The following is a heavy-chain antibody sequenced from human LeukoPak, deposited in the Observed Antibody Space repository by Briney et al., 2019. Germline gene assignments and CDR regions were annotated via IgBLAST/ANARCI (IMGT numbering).Heavy chain of an antibody. CDR2: IYYSGST. CDR1: GGSISSGDYY. CDR3: ARDRLFGRTDAFDI. J-gene: IGHJ3*02. V-gene: IGHV4-30-4*08. Sequence: TLSLTCTVSGGSISSGDYYWSWIRQPPGKGLEWIGYIYYSGSTYYNPSLKSRVTISVDTSKNQFSLKLSSVTAADTTVYYCARDRLFGRTDAFDIWGQGTIVTVSS. D-gene: IGHD3-3*01.